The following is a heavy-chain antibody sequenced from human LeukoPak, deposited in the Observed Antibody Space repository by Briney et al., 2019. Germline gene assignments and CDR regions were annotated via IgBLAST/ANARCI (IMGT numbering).Heavy chain of an antibody. V-gene: IGHV5-51*01. CDR2: IYPGDGDSDT. J-gene: IGHJ6*03. CDR3: ARGLNQLLRSHYYYYYMDV. D-gene: IGHD2-2*01. Sequence: GESLNISCKGSGYSFTRYSIAWVRQMSGKGLEWMGIIYPGDGDSDTRYSPSFRGQVTISADKSISTAYLQWSSLRSEDTAVYYCARGLNQLLRSHYYYYYMDVWGKGTTVTISS. CDR1: GYSFTRYS.